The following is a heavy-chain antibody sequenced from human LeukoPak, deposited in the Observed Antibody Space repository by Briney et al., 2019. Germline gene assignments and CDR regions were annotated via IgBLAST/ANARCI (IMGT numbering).Heavy chain of an antibody. CDR2: IYYSGST. D-gene: IGHD3-9*01. V-gene: IGHV4-39*01. CDR1: GGSLSSSSYY. CDR3: ARREDILTGNYNWFDR. Sequence: SETLSLTCTVSGGSLSSSSYYWGWIRQPPGKGLEWIGSIYYSGSTYYNPSLKSRVTISVDTSKNQFSLKLSSVTAADTAVYYCARREDILTGNYNWFDRWGQGTLVTVSS. J-gene: IGHJ5*02.